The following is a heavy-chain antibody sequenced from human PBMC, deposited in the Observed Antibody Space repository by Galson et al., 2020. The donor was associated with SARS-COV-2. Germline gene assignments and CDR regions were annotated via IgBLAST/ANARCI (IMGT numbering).Heavy chain of an antibody. V-gene: IGHV3-23*01. CDR3: AKDNPRIAVLLNY. CDR1: GLTFGNYA. J-gene: IGHJ4*02. D-gene: IGHD6-19*01. CDR2: ISVSGIST. Sequence: GESLKISCVDSGLTFGNYAMSWVRQAPGKGLEWVSVISVSGISTYYADSVKGRFTISRDNSNNIVYLQMNSLRAEDPAVYYCAKDNPRIAVLLNYWGQGTLVTVSS.